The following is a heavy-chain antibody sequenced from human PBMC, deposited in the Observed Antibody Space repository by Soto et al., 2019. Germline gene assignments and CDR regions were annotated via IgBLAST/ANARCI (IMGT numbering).Heavy chain of an antibody. J-gene: IGHJ4*02. CDR2: ISYDGSNK. Sequence: QVQLVESGGGVVQPGRSLRLSCAASGFTFSSYGMHWVRQAPGKGLEWVAVISYDGSNKYYADSVKGRFTISRDNSKNTLYLQMNSLRAEDTAVYYCAKPESTPYSSRFDYWGQGTLVTVSS. CDR3: AKPESTPYSSRFDY. D-gene: IGHD6-13*01. CDR1: GFTFSSYG. V-gene: IGHV3-30*18.